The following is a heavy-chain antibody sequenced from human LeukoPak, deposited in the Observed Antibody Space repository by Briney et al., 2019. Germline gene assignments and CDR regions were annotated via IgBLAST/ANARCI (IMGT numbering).Heavy chain of an antibody. CDR2: INHSGST. CDR3: EREGKSYPNDAFDI. CDR1: GGSFSGYY. V-gene: IGHV4-34*01. Sequence: PSETLSLTCAVYGGSFSGYYWSWIRQPPGKGLEWIGEINHSGSTNYNPSLKSRVTISVDTSKNQFSLKLSSVTAADTAVYYCEREGKSYPNDAFDIWGQGTMVTVSS. J-gene: IGHJ3*02.